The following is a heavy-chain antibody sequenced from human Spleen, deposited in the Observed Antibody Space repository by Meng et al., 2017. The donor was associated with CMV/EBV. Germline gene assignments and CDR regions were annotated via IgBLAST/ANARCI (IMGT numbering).Heavy chain of an antibody. CDR3: ARDREYCSSTSCYHSIYYYGMDV. D-gene: IGHD2-2*01. CDR2: ISSSSSTI. CDR1: GFTFSSYS. V-gene: IGHV3-48*04. Sequence: GSLKISCAASGFTFSSYSMNWVRQAPGKGLEWVSYISSSSSTIYYADSVKGRFTISRDNAKNSLYLQMNSLRAEDKAVYYCARDREYCSSTSCYHSIYYYGMDVWGQGTTVTVSS. J-gene: IGHJ6*02.